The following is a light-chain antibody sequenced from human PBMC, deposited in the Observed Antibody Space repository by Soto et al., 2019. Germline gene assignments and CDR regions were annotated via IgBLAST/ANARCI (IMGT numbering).Light chain of an antibody. Sequence: EIVLTQSPGTLSLSPGERATLSCGTSQTVSSGYLAWYQQKGGQAPRLLIYGASSRATGIPDRFSGSGSGTDFTLTITRLEPEDFAVYYCQQYGSSPPTFGQGTKVDIK. CDR2: GAS. J-gene: IGKJ1*01. CDR3: QQYGSSPPT. V-gene: IGKV3-20*01. CDR1: QTVSSGY.